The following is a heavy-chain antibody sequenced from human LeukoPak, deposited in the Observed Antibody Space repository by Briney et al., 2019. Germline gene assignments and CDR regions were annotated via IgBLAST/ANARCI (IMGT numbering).Heavy chain of an antibody. CDR3: AKSQARWLQPGY. CDR2: ISSSSSTI. J-gene: IGHJ4*02. D-gene: IGHD5-24*01. CDR1: GFTFSSYS. Sequence: GGSLRLSCAASGFTFSSYSMNWVRQAPDKGLEWVSYISSSSSTIYYADSVKGRFTISRDNAKKSLYLQMNSLRAEDTAVYYCAKSQARWLQPGYWGQGTLVTVSS. V-gene: IGHV3-48*01.